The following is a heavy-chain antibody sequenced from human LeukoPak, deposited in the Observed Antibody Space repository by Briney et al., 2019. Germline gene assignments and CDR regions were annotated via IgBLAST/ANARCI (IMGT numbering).Heavy chain of an antibody. CDR2: INHSGST. J-gene: IGHJ6*04. Sequence: SGTLSLTCAVYGGSFSGYYWSWIRQPPGKGLEWIGEINHSGSTNYNPSLKSRVTISVDTSKNQFSLKLSSVTAADTAVYYCARGPVLTGYPADVWGKGTTVTVSS. D-gene: IGHD3-9*01. V-gene: IGHV4-34*01. CDR1: GGSFSGYY. CDR3: ARGPVLTGYPADV.